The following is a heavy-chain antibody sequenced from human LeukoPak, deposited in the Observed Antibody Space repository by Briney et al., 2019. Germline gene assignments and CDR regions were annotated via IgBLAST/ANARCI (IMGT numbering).Heavy chain of an antibody. CDR2: IRYDGSNK. CDR3: AKDPWRPIAVAGTLPDY. Sequence: GESLRLSCAASGFTFSTYGMQWVRQAPGKGLEWVAFIRYDGSNKYYTDSVKGRFTISRDNSKNTLYLQMNSLRAEDTAVYYCAKDPWRPIAVAGTLPDYWGQGTLVTVSS. D-gene: IGHD6-19*01. V-gene: IGHV3-30*02. CDR1: GFTFSTYG. J-gene: IGHJ4*02.